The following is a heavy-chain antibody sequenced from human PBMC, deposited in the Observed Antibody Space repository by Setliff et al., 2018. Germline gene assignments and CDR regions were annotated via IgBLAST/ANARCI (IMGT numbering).Heavy chain of an antibody. Sequence: ASVKVSCKASGYTFTSYGISWVRQAPGQGLEWMGWINTNTGNPTYAQGVTGRFVFSVDTSGSTAYLQISSLKAEDTAVYYCVSVSITMVRGVIISYYYYGMDVWGQGTLVTVSS. D-gene: IGHD3-10*01. CDR3: VSVSITMVRGVIISYYYYGMDV. CDR2: INTNTGNP. V-gene: IGHV7-4-1*02. J-gene: IGHJ6*02. CDR1: GYTFTSYG.